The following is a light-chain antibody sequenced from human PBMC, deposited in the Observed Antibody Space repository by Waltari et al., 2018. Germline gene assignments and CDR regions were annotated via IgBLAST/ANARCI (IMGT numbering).Light chain of an antibody. Sequence: QQPGKGPRFLMKVNRGGSHSRGDVIPDRFSGSSSGAERYLTISSLQAEDEADYYCQTGGHGTWVFGGGTKLTVL. CDR2: VNRGGSH. J-gene: IGLJ3*02. V-gene: IGLV4-69*01. CDR3: QTGGHGTWV.